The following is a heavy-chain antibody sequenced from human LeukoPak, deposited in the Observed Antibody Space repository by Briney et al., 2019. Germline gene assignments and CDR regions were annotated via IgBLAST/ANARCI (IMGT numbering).Heavy chain of an antibody. Sequence: SETLSLTCTVSGGSISSYYWSWIRQPPGKGLEWIGYIYYSGSTNYNPSLKSRVTISVDTSKNQFSLKLSSVTAADTAVYYCARQAEYYDYVWGSYRYSDYWGQGTLVTVSS. CDR1: GGSISSYY. CDR2: IYYSGST. V-gene: IGHV4-59*08. CDR3: ARQAEYYDYVWGSYRYSDY. D-gene: IGHD3-16*02. J-gene: IGHJ4*02.